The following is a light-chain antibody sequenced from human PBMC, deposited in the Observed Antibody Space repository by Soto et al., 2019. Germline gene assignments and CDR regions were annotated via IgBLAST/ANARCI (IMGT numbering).Light chain of an antibody. J-gene: IGKJ1*01. CDR1: QSVSGN. V-gene: IGKV3-15*01. Sequence: EIVLTQSPATLSVSPGERATLSCRASQSVSGNLAWYQQKPGQAPRLLIYDASTRATGIPARFSGSASGTESSTTFSIMHSGDFTVYYCQYYCQYPLTFGQGTKVDIK. CDR2: DAS. CDR3: QYYCQYPLT.